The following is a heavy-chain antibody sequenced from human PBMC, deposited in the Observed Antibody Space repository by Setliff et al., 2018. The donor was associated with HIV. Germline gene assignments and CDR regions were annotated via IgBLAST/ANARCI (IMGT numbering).Heavy chain of an antibody. J-gene: IGHJ5*02. CDR3: ARDLPELTGRSFDP. CDR1: GYSISSGYY. D-gene: IGHD7-27*01. V-gene: IGHV4-38-2*01. CDR2: IYTSGST. Sequence: SETLSLTCAVSGYSISSGYYWGWIRQPPGKGLEWIGSIYTSGSTNYNPSLKSRLSMSIDTSKNHFSLRLTSVTAADTAVYYCARDLPELTGRSFDPWGQGIQVTVSS.